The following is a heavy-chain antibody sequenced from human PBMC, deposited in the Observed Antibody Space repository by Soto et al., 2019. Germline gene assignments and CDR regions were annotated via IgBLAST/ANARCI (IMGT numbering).Heavy chain of an antibody. J-gene: IGHJ1*01. V-gene: IGHV4-34*01. CDR2: ITDSGTT. Sequence: SETLSLTCAVYGWSFSGYYWSWIRQPPGKGLEWIGKITDSGTTNYNPSLKSRVTISVDTSKNQFSLKLTSVTAADTGVYYCARPRVLGYSSAWDLWGQGTLVTAPQ. CDR3: ARPRVLGYSSAWDL. CDR1: GWSFSGYY. D-gene: IGHD6-19*01.